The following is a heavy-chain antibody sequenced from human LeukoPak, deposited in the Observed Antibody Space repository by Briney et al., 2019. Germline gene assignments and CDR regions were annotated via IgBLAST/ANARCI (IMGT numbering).Heavy chain of an antibody. CDR3: ARGYSYGYPFDY. J-gene: IGHJ4*02. CDR1: GFTFSSYG. Sequence: PGRSLRLSCAASGFTFSSYGMHWVRQAPGKGLEWVAVIWYDGSNKYYADSVKGRFTISRDNSKNTLYLQMNSLRAEDTAVYYCARGYSYGYPFDYWGQGTLVTVSS. V-gene: IGHV3-33*01. D-gene: IGHD5-18*01. CDR2: IWYDGSNK.